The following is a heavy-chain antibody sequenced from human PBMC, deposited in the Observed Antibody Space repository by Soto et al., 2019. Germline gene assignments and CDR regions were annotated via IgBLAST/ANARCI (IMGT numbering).Heavy chain of an antibody. CDR2: ISYDGSDK. V-gene: IGHV3-30*18. J-gene: IGHJ4*02. CDR3: AKNPESYAWGLEGYCDY. D-gene: IGHD3-16*01. Sequence: PGGSLRLSCAASGFTFSSYGMNWVRQAPGKGLEWVAIISYDGSDKYYADSVKGRFTISRDNSKNTLYLQMNSLRGEDTAVYYCAKNPESYAWGLEGYCDYWGQGTQVTVSS. CDR1: GFTFSSYG.